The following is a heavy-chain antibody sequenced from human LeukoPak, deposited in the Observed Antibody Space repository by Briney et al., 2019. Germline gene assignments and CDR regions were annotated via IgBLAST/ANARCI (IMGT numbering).Heavy chain of an antibody. CDR3: ARDSKVRVVTVVDY. Sequence: AGGSLRLSCAASGFTFSSYWMSWVRQAPGKGLEWVANIKQDGSEKYYVDSVKGRFTISRDNAKNSLYLQMNSLRAEDTAVYYCARDSKVRVVTVVDYWGQGTLVTVSS. CDR1: GFTFSSYW. D-gene: IGHD2-21*02. CDR2: IKQDGSEK. J-gene: IGHJ4*02. V-gene: IGHV3-7*01.